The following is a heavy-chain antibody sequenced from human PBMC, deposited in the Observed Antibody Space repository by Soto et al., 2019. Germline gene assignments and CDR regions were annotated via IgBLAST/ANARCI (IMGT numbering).Heavy chain of an antibody. D-gene: IGHD2-15*01. CDR3: ARGSVVVAAPSQARY. CDR1: GFTFGSYS. Sequence: GGSLRLSCAASGFTFGSYSMNWVRQAPGKGLEWVSSISSSSSYIYYADSVKGRFTISRDNAKNSLDLQMNSLRAEDTAVYYCARGSVVVAAPSQARYWGQGTLGTVSS. CDR2: ISSSSSYI. V-gene: IGHV3-21*01. J-gene: IGHJ4*02.